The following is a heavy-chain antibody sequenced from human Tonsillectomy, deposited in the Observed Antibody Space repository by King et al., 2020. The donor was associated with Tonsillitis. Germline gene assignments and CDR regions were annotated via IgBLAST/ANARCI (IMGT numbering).Heavy chain of an antibody. J-gene: IGHJ3*02. D-gene: IGHD3-10*01. Sequence: QLVQSGGGVVQPGRSLILSCAASGFSFSIHGMHWVRQAPGKGLEWVAVIWVDGSNKYYADTVKGRFSIARDNSQNTLYLQMNSVRAEDTAVYYCARGSGSPTAAAFDIWGQGTMVTVSS. CDR1: GFSFSIHG. V-gene: IGHV3-33*08. CDR3: ARGSGSPTAAAFDI. CDR2: IWVDGSNK.